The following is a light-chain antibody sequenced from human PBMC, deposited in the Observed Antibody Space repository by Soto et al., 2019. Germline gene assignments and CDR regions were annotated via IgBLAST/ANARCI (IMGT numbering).Light chain of an antibody. CDR1: SSDLGAYDY. Sequence: QSALTQPASVSGSPGQSITISCTGTSSDLGAYDYVSRYQHHPGKAPKLMIYDVSNRPSGVSNRFSGSKSGNTASLTISGLQAEDEADYYCSSYTSSSTYVFGTGTKV. V-gene: IGLV2-14*03. CDR3: SSYTSSSTYV. CDR2: DVS. J-gene: IGLJ1*01.